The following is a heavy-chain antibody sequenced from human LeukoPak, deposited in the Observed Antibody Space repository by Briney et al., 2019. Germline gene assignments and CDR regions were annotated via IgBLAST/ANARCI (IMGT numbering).Heavy chain of an antibody. V-gene: IGHV3-30-3*01. J-gene: IGHJ6*02. D-gene: IGHD6-13*01. Sequence: GGSLRFSCAASGFTFNDYAMYWVRQTPGKGLEWVTLISYDGYDKSYADSVRGRFTISRDNAKNSLYLQMNSLRAEDTAVYYCARQLVSGDYYYGMDVWGQGTTVTVSS. CDR2: ISYDGYDK. CDR1: GFTFNDYA. CDR3: ARQLVSGDYYYGMDV.